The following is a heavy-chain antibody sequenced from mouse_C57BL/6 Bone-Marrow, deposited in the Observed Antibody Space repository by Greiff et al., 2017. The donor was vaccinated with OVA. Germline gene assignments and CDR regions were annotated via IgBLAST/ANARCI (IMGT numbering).Heavy chain of an antibody. CDR3: AREGTAVVAPDY. J-gene: IGHJ2*01. V-gene: IGHV1-69*01. D-gene: IGHD1-1*01. Sequence: VQLQQPGAELVLPGASVKLSCKASGYTFTSYWMHWVKQRPGQGLEWLGEIDPSDSYTNYTHKFKGKSTFTVDKSSSTAYMQLSSLTSVDSAVYYCAREGTAVVAPDYWGQGTTLTVSS. CDR1: GYTFTSYW. CDR2: IDPSDSYT.